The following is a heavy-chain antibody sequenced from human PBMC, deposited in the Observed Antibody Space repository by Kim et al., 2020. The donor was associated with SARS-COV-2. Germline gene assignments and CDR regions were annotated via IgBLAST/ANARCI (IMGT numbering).Heavy chain of an antibody. CDR1: GFNFNTYA. CDR3: AKRGGGSWYSFDY. D-gene: IGHD6-13*01. J-gene: IGHJ4*02. CDR2: INDVGHSI. V-gene: IGHV3-23*01. Sequence: GGSLRLSCAASGFNFNTYAMGWVRQAPGKGLEWVSYINDVGHSIFYADSVQGRFTISRDNSKNTLYLQMNTLRAEDTAIYYCAKRGGGSWYSFDYWGQGTLVTVSS.